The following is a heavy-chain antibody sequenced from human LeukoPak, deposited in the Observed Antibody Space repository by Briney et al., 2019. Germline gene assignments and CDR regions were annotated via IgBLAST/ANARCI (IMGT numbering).Heavy chain of an antibody. J-gene: IGHJ6*02. Sequence: GGSLRLSCVASGFTFSSYSMNWVRQAPGKGLEWVSYISSSSSTIYYADSVKGRFTVSRDNAKNSLYPQINSLRDEDTAVYYCARPSTVTPPHRGLDVWGQGTTVTVSS. CDR1: GFTFSSYS. CDR3: ARPSTVTPPHRGLDV. CDR2: ISSSSSTI. D-gene: IGHD4-17*01. V-gene: IGHV3-48*02.